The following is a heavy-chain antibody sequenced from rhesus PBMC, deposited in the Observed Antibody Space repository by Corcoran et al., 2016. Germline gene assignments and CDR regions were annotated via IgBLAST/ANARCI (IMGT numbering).Heavy chain of an antibody. V-gene: IGHV4-122*02. J-gene: IGHJ4*01. Sequence: QVQLQESGPGLVQPSETLSLTCAVSGYSISSGYYWSWIRQPPGKGLEWIGYMTFVGGTSYNPSLKSQGTSSRAPSKNQFSLKLSSVTAADTAVYYCARDFYSGYSVDYWGQGVLVTVSS. CDR2: MTFVGGT. CDR3: ARDFYSGYSVDY. D-gene: IGHD5-24*01. CDR1: GYSISSGYY.